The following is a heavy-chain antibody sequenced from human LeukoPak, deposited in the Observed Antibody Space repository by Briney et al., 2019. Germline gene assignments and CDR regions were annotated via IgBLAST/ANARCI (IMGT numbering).Heavy chain of an antibody. J-gene: IGHJ4*02. CDR3: ARGLYSSGWYVPELDY. V-gene: IGHV3-13*04. Sequence: PGGSLRLSCAASGFTFSSYDMHWVRQATGKGLEWVSAITTRGDTYYSGSAKGRFTISRENAKNSLYLQMNSLRAGDTAVYYCARGLYSSGWYVPELDYWGQGTLVAVSS. D-gene: IGHD6-19*01. CDR2: ITTRGDT. CDR1: GFTFSSYD.